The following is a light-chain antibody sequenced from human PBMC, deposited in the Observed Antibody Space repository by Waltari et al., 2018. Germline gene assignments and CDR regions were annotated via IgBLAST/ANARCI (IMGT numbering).Light chain of an antibody. CDR2: AVS. J-gene: IGKJ2*01. CDR3: QQSYSNVLYT. V-gene: IGKV1-39*01. Sequence: DIQMTQSPSSLSASKGDRVTITCRASQGISSYLNWYQQKTGDAPKLLIYAVSHLESGVPSRFSGSGTGTEFTLTISSLQPEDSGTYYCQQSYSNVLYTFGQGTKLEIK. CDR1: QGISSY.